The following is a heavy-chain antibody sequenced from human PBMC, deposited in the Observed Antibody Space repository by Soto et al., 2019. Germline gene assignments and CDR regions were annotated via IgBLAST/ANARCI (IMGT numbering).Heavy chain of an antibody. D-gene: IGHD3-10*01. CDR1: GFTFSSYG. Sequence: VHLVESGGGLVQPGGSLRLSCVASGFTFSSYGVNWVRQAPGKGLEWVSYISSGRVTVSYADSVKGRFTISRDNAMNSLYLQMNSLRAEDTAVYYCARGGAARPDYWGQGTLVAVSS. V-gene: IGHV3-48*01. CDR3: ARGGAARPDY. CDR2: ISSGRVTV. J-gene: IGHJ4*02.